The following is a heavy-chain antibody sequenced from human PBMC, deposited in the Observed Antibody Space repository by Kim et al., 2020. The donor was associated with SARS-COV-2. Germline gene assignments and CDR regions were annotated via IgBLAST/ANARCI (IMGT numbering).Heavy chain of an antibody. Sequence: SETLSLTCVVSGAPITGHFRSWIRQSPGKGLEWIGYSHYSGLTNYNPSLKSRVTISIDTSKSQFALELNSATAADTAIYYCVSSIRVSGTEGFDYWGQGALVTVSS. V-gene: IGHV4-59*11. J-gene: IGHJ4*02. CDR2: SHYSGLT. CDR1: GAPITGHF. D-gene: IGHD1-26*01. CDR3: VSSIRVSGTEGFDY.